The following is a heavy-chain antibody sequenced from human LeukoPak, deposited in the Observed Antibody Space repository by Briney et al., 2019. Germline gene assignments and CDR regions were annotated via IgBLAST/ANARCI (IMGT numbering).Heavy chain of an antibody. CDR3: ARVSTAASLAIDS. D-gene: IGHD6-13*01. Sequence: GGSLRLSCAASGFTFSDYNMNWVRQAPGKGLEWVSVISTSSTYIYYADSVKGRFTISRDNAKNSLYLQMNSLRAEDTAVYYCARVSTAASLAIDSWGQGTLVTVSA. CDR1: GFTFSDYN. CDR2: ISTSSTYI. J-gene: IGHJ4*02. V-gene: IGHV3-21*06.